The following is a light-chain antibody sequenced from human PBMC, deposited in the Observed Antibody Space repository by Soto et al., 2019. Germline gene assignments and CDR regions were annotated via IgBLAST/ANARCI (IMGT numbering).Light chain of an antibody. J-gene: IGKJ4*01. CDR1: QSISTN. V-gene: IGKV3-15*01. CDR2: GAS. CDR3: QQYNNWPPLT. Sequence: EIVMTQSPATLSVSPGERATLSCRASQSISTNLAWYQQGPGQAPRLLIYGASTRATGISVRFSGSGSGTEFTLTISSLQSEDFAVYYCQQYNNWPPLTFGGGTKVDIK.